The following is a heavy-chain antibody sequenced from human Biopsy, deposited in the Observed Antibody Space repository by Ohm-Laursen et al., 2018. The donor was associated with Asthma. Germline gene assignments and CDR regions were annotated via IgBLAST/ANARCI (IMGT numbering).Heavy chain of an antibody. V-gene: IGHV4-31*03. Sequence: SQTLSLTCTVSYGSITSGGYYWTWIRQHPGKGLEWIGFIYYSGSTYYNPSLKSRVSISIDTSKNQFSLKLSSETAADTAAYYCARAQDYYDSRGYYRSFDYWGQGTLVTVSS. CDR3: ARAQDYYDSRGYYRSFDY. J-gene: IGHJ4*02. CDR2: IYYSGST. D-gene: IGHD3-22*01. CDR1: YGSITSGGYY.